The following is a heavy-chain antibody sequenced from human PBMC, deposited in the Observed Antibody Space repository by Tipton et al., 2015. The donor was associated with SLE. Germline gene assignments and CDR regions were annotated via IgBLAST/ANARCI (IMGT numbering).Heavy chain of an antibody. V-gene: IGHV4-39*07. J-gene: IGHJ6*03. CDR3: ARENYDFWSGYYEDYYMDV. Sequence: TLSLTCTVSGGSISSSGYYWSWIRQPPGKGLEWIGEINHSGSTDYNPSLKSRVTISVDTSKNQFSLKLSSVTAADTAVYYCARENYDFWSGYYEDYYMDVWGKGTTVTVSS. CDR2: INHSGST. CDR1: GGSISSSGYY. D-gene: IGHD3-3*01.